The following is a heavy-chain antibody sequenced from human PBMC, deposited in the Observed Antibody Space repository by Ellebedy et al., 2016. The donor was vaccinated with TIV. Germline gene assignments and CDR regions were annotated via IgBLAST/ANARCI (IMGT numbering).Heavy chain of an antibody. CDR1: GFAFETDW. J-gene: IGHJ3*02. Sequence: GESLKISCAASGFAFETDWMTWLRQAPGKGLEWVATVKQDGTEKFYVDSVKGRFTISRDNAKKSLYLQMNSLRAEDTAVYYCARGADTTMVWGALDIWGQGTVVTVSS. D-gene: IGHD5-18*01. CDR2: VKQDGTEK. V-gene: IGHV3-7*01. CDR3: ARGADTTMVWGALDI.